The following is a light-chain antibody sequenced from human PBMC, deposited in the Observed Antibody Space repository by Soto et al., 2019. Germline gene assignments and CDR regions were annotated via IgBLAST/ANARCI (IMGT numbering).Light chain of an antibody. J-gene: IGKJ1*01. Sequence: DIQMTQSPSTLSASVGDIVTITCRASQSISSGLAWYQQKPGKAPKLLIYDASSLESGVQSRFSGSGSGTEFTLTIRSLQPDDFATYYCKQYNSYPGTFGQGTKVDIK. CDR3: KQYNSYPGT. V-gene: IGKV1-5*01. CDR1: QSISSG. CDR2: DAS.